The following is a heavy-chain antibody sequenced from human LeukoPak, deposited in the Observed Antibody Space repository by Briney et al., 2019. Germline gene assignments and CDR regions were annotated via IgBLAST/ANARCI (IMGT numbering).Heavy chain of an antibody. CDR3: ARAVDTTTRRAFAV. Sequence: GGSLRLSCAASGFTFDDYAMHWVRQAPGKGLEWVSLISGDGGSTYYADSVKGRFTISRDNAKNSLYLQMDSLRAEDTAVYYCARAVDTTTRRAFAVWGQGTMVTVSS. V-gene: IGHV3-43*02. J-gene: IGHJ3*01. D-gene: IGHD5-18*01. CDR1: GFTFDDYA. CDR2: ISGDGGST.